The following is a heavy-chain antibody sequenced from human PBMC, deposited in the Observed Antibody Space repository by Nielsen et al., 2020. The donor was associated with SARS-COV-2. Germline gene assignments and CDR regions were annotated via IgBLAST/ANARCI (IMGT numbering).Heavy chain of an antibody. CDR1: GFTFSSYA. J-gene: IGHJ4*02. D-gene: IGHD3-10*01. V-gene: IGHV3-30-3*01. CDR2: ISYDGSNK. CDR3: ARGGSGSYFTFFDY. Sequence: GGSLRLSCAASGFTFSSYAMHWVRQAPGKGLEWVAVISYDGSNKYYADSVKGRFTISRDNSKNTLYLQMNSLRAEDTAVYYCARGGSGSYFTFFDYWGQGTLVTVSS.